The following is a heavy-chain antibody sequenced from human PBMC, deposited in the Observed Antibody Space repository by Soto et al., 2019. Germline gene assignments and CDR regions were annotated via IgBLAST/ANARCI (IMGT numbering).Heavy chain of an antibody. D-gene: IGHD1-7*01. CDR2: IYYSGST. Sequence: PSETLSLTCTVSGGSISSGGYYWSWIRQHPGKGLEWIGYIYYSGSTYYNPSLKSRVTISVDTSNNQFSLKLSSVTAADTAVYYCARDPLELRGAFDIWGQGTMVTVSS. J-gene: IGHJ3*02. V-gene: IGHV4-31*03. CDR3: ARDPLELRGAFDI. CDR1: GGSISSGGYY.